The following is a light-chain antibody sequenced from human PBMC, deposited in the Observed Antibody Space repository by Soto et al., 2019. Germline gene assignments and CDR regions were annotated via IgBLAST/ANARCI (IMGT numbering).Light chain of an antibody. Sequence: EIVLTQSPGTLSLSPGERATLSCKASQSVTSRYLAWYQQKPGQAPRLLIYGASNRATGIPDRLSCSSSGTDSTYTNSRQEPEDFAVYFCQQYNNSPDYTFGHGTKLEIK. J-gene: IGKJ2*01. CDR2: GAS. V-gene: IGKV3-20*01. CDR1: QSVTSRY. CDR3: QQYNNSPDYT.